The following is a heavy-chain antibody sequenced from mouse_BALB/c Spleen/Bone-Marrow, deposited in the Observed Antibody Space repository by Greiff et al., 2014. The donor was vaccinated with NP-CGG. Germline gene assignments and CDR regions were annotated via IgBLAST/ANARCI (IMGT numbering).Heavy chain of an antibody. CDR3: AKSVSLRAMDY. D-gene: IGHD6-2*01. V-gene: IGHV1-39*01. CDR1: GYSFTGYN. CDR2: IDPYYGGT. Sequence: EVKLQESGPELEKPGASVKISCKASGYSFTGYNMNWVKQSNGKSLERIGDIDPYYGGTSYNQKFKGKATLTVDKSSSTAYMLLKSLTSEDSAVYYCAKSVSLRAMDYWGQGTSVTVSS. J-gene: IGHJ4*01.